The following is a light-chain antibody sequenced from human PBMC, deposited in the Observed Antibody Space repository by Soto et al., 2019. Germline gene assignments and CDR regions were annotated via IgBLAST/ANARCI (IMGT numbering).Light chain of an antibody. CDR2: EVS. J-gene: IGLJ1*01. CDR3: QSYDSSLSGYV. Sequence: QSVLTQPASVSGSPGQSITISCTGTSSDVGGYNYVSWYQQYAGKAPKLMIYEVSNRPSGVSNRFSGSKSGNTASLTISGLQAEDEADYHCQSYDSSLSGYVFGTGTKVTVL. CDR1: SSDVGGYNY. V-gene: IGLV2-14*01.